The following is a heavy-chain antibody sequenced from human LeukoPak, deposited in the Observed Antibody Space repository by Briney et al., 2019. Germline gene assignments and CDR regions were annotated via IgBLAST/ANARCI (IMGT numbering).Heavy chain of an antibody. D-gene: IGHD3-22*01. V-gene: IGHV3-64*04. CDR3: AKSDYYDSSGYYYGSDY. J-gene: IGHJ4*02. CDR1: GFTFSSYA. CDR2: ISSNGGSA. Sequence: SGGSLRLSCSASGFTFSSYAMHWVRQAPGKGLEYVSAISSNGGSAYYADSVKGRFTISRDNSKNTLYVQMNSLRAEDTAVYYCAKSDYYDSSGYYYGSDYWGQGTLVTVSS.